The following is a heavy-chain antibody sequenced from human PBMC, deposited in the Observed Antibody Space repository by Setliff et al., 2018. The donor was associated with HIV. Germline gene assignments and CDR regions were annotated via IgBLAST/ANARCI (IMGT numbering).Heavy chain of an antibody. D-gene: IGHD2-2*01. CDR1: GGSFSGYY. CDR2: INHSGNT. Sequence: NPSETLSLTCAVYGGSFSGYYWSWIRQPPGKGLEWIGEINHSGNTYYNPSLKSRVTISVDTSKNQFTLNLNSVAAADTAVYYCATHCTSTSCYSAGLDYWGQGTLVTVSS. J-gene: IGHJ4*02. CDR3: ATHCTSTSCYSAGLDY. V-gene: IGHV4-34*01.